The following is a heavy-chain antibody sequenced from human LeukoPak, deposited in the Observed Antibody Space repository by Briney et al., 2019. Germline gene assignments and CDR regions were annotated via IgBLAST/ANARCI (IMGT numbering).Heavy chain of an antibody. Sequence: EASVKVSCKASGYTFTSYDINWVRQATGQGLEWMGWMNPNSGNTGYAQKFQGRVTITRNTSISTAYMELSSLRSEDTAVYYCARARSSWYETEQYYYYYMDVWGKGTTVTVSS. J-gene: IGHJ6*03. V-gene: IGHV1-8*03. CDR1: GYTFTSYD. CDR2: MNPNSGNT. D-gene: IGHD6-13*01. CDR3: ARARSSWYETEQYYYYYMDV.